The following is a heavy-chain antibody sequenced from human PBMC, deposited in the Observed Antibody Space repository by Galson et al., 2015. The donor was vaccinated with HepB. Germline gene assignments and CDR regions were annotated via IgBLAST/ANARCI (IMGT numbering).Heavy chain of an antibody. J-gene: IGHJ6*02. CDR2: IWYDGSNK. Sequence: SLRPSCAASGFNFSAYGMHWVRQAPGKGLEWVAVIWYDGSNKYYADSVKGRFTISRDNSKNTLYLQMNSLRAGDTAVYYCAKDKGGDCSTTSCYAPGYYYFYYGMDVWGQGTTVTVSS. V-gene: IGHV3-33*03. D-gene: IGHD2-2*01. CDR3: AKDKGGDCSTTSCYAPGYYYFYYGMDV. CDR1: GFNFSAYG.